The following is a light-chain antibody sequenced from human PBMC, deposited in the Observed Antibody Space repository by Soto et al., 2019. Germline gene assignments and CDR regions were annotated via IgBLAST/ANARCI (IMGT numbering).Light chain of an antibody. J-gene: IGKJ1*01. CDR2: DTS. Sequence: EVVLTQSPGTLSLSPGERATLSCRASQSVSSSYLAWYQQKPGQAPRLLIYDTSTRAPGISARFSGSGSGTEFTLTISSLQSEDFAVYYCQEYIQWPPGMFGPGTKVDIK. V-gene: IGKV3-15*01. CDR3: QEYIQWPPGM. CDR1: QSVSSSY.